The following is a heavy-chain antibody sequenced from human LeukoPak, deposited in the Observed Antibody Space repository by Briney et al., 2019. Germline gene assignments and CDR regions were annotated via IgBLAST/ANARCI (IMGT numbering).Heavy chain of an antibody. J-gene: IGHJ4*02. V-gene: IGHV4-59*08. CDR3: ARLGGYYDY. Sequence: SETLSLTCIVSGDSINGYYWTWIRQPPGKGLEWIGNIYYNGNTNYNPSLKSRVTISVDTSKNQFSLRLTSVTATDTAIYYCARLGGYYDYWSQGTLVTVSS. D-gene: IGHD3-22*01. CDR1: GDSINGYY. CDR2: IYYNGNT.